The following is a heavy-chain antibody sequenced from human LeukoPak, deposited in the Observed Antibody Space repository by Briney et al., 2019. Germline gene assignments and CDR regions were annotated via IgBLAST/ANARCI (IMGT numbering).Heavy chain of an antibody. J-gene: IGHJ4*02. CDR1: GFTFSSYW. CDR3: ARAIRGSAVDTGDR. CDR2: IKNGGSEE. D-gene: IGHD3-10*01. Sequence: PGGSLRLSCAASGFTFSSYWMRWVRQAPGKGLEGVANIKNGGSEEYYVDSVKGRFTISGDNAKNSLFLQMNSLTVEDTAVYYCARAIRGSAVDTGDRWGQGTLVTVSS. V-gene: IGHV3-7*01.